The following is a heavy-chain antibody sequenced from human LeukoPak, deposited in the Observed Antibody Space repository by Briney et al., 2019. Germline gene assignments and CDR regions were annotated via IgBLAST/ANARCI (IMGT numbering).Heavy chain of an antibody. Sequence: GGSLRLSCAASGFTFSKNAMSWVRQAPGKGLEWVSAMSGSGDSSYYADSVKGRFTISRDNSKNTLYLQMNSLRAEDTAVYYCARSQGPAAGTYYYYYGMDAWGQGTTVTVSS. CDR3: ARSQGPAAGTYYYYYGMDA. J-gene: IGHJ6*02. CDR1: GFTFSKNA. CDR2: MSGSGDSS. V-gene: IGHV3-23*01. D-gene: IGHD6-13*01.